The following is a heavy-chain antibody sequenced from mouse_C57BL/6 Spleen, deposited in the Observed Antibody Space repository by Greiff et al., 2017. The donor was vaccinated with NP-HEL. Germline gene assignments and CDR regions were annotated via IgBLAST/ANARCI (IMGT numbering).Heavy chain of an antibody. CDR1: GFNIKDYY. CDR2: IDPEDGET. CDR3: ARQYYGSRNWYFDV. D-gene: IGHD1-1*01. J-gene: IGHJ1*03. V-gene: IGHV14-2*01. Sequence: VQLKESGAELVKPGASVKLSCTASGFNIKDYYMHWVKQRTEQGLEWIGRIDPEDGETKYAPKCQGKATITADTSSNTAYLQLSSLTSEDTAVYYCARQYYGSRNWYFDVWGTGTTVTVSS.